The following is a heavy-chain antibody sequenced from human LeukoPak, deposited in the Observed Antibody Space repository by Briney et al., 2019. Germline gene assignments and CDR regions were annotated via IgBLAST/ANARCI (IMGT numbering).Heavy chain of an antibody. CDR1: GGPISSSNYY. CDR2: FYSGGSA. D-gene: IGHD1-7*01. V-gene: IGHV4-39*07. CDR3: ARKQGGTMYDV. J-gene: IGHJ4*02. Sequence: SETLSLTCIVPGGPISSSNYYWAWIRQPPGKGLEWIGTFYSGGSAYYNPSLTSRVSISKDTSDNQFSLRLYSVTAADTAVYYCARKQGGTMYDVWGQGTQVTVSS.